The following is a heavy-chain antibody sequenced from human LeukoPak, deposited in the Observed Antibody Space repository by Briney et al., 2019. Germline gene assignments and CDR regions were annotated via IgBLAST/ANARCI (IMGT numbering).Heavy chain of an antibody. Sequence: GGSLRLSCAVSGITFNSYAMSWVRQAPGKGLEWVSAISGSGDSTYYADFVKGRFTISRDNSKNMLYLQMTSLRAEDTAVYYCAKDYGGNWGYFDYWGQGTLVTVSS. CDR3: AKDYGGNWGYFDY. CDR1: GITFNSYA. D-gene: IGHD4-23*01. J-gene: IGHJ4*02. V-gene: IGHV3-23*01. CDR2: ISGSGDST.